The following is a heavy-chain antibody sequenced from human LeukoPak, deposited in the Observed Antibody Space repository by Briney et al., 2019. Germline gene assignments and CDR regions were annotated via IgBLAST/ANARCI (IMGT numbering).Heavy chain of an antibody. V-gene: IGHV4-61*08. J-gene: IGHJ6*02. CDR3: ERDRLPNYYYYGMDV. CDR1: GGSISSGGYY. CDR2: IYYSGST. Sequence: SETLSLTCTVSGGSISSGGYYWNWIRQPPGKGLEWIGYIYYSGSTTYNPSLKSRVTISVDTSKNQFSLKLSSVTAADTAVYYCERDRLPNYYYYGMDVWGQGTTVTVSS. D-gene: IGHD2-21*02.